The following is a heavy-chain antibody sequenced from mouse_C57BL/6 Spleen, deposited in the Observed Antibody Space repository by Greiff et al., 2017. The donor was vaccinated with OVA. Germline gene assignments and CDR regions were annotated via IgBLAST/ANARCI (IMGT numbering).Heavy chain of an antibody. D-gene: IGHD2-3*01. CDR3: ARQTDGGYYAMDY. V-gene: IGHV5-6*01. J-gene: IGHJ4*01. CDR2: ISSGGSYT. CDR1: GFTFSSYG. Sequence: EVKLMESGGDLVKPGGSLKLSCAASGFTFSSYGMSWVRQTPDKRLEWVATISSGGSYTYYPDSVKGRFTISRDNAKNTLYRQMSSLKSEDTAMYYCARQTDGGYYAMDYWGQGTSVTVSS.